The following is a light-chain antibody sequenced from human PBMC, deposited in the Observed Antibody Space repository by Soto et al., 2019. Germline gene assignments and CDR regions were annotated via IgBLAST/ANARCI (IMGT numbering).Light chain of an antibody. J-gene: IGKJ2*01. V-gene: IGKV1-5*03. CDR2: KAS. CDR1: QSISSR. Sequence: DIQMTQSPSTLSASVGDRVTITCRASQSISSRLAWYQQKPGKAPKVLIYKASSLEGGVPSRFSGSGSGTEFTLTISSLQPDDFATYYCQHYSSSPYTFGQGTNLQIK. CDR3: QHYSSSPYT.